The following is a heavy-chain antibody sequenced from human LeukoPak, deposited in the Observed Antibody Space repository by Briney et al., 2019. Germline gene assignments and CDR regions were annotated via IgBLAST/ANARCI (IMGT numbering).Heavy chain of an antibody. V-gene: IGHV4-30-2*01. CDR3: AARSAVVHAFDI. D-gene: IGHD3-16*02. CDR1: GGSISSGGYY. CDR2: IYHSGST. Sequence: SETLSLTCTVSGGSISSGGYYWSWIRQPPGKGLEWIGYIYHSGSTYYNPSLKSRVTISVDRSKNQFSLRLSSVTAADTAVYYCAARSAVVHAFDIWGQGTVVTVSS. J-gene: IGHJ3*02.